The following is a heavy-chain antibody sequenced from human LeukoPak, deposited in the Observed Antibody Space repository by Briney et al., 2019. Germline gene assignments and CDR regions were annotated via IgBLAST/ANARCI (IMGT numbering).Heavy chain of an antibody. CDR3: AREGIAAAGQWGRTLYYYYGMDV. V-gene: IGHV1-3*01. J-gene: IGHJ6*02. CDR1: GYTFTSYA. Sequence: ASVKVSCKASGYTFTSYAMHWVRQAPGQRLEWMGWINAGNGNTKYSQKFQGRVTITRDTSASTAYMELSSLRSEDTAVYYCAREGIAAAGQWGRTLYYYYGMDVWGQGTTVTVSS. D-gene: IGHD6-13*01. CDR2: INAGNGNT.